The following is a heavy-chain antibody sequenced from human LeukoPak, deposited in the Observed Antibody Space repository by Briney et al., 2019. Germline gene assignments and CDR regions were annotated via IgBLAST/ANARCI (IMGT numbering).Heavy chain of an antibody. CDR1: GFTFSSHA. J-gene: IGHJ6*03. Sequence: GGSLRLSCAASGFTFSSHAMSWVRQAPGKGLEWVSGISGSGGNTDYADSVKGRFTISRDHSKNTLYLQMNSLRAEDTAVYYCATGLSSSDFYYSYMDVWGKGITVTVSS. D-gene: IGHD6-6*01. CDR2: ISGSGGNT. CDR3: ATGLSSSDFYYSYMDV. V-gene: IGHV3-23*01.